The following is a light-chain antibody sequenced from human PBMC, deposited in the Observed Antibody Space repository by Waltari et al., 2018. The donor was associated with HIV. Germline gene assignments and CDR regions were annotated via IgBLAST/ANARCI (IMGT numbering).Light chain of an antibody. CDR3: LLYYGGAWV. Sequence: QTVVTQEPSLTVSPGGTVTLTCASSTGAVHRGYSPNWFQQKPGQAPRPLIYSTSNKHSSTPARFSGSLLGGKAALTLSGVQPEDEAEYYCLLYYGGAWVFGGGTKLTVL. V-gene: IGLV7-43*01. CDR1: TGAVHRGYS. J-gene: IGLJ3*02. CDR2: STS.